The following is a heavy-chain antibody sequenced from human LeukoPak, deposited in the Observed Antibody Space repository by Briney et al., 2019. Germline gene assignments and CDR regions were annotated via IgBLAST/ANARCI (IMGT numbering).Heavy chain of an antibody. J-gene: IGHJ4*02. Sequence: SENLSLTCTVSGGSISSYYWSWIRQPPGKGLEWIGYIYYSGSTNYNPSLKSRVTISVDTSKNQFSLKLSSVTAADTAVYYCASQHIVVVNPFNYWGQGTLVTVSS. V-gene: IGHV4-59*01. D-gene: IGHD2-21*01. CDR2: IYYSGST. CDR3: ASQHIVVVNPFNY. CDR1: GGSISSYY.